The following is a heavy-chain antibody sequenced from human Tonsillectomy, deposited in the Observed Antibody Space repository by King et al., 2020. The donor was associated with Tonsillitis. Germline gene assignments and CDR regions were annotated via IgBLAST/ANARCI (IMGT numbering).Heavy chain of an antibody. Sequence: QLVQSGGGVVQPGRSLRLSCADSGFTFSSYAMHWVRQAPGKGLEWVTLISYDGSNKYYADSVKGRFTISRDNSKNTLSLQMNSLRAEDTAVYYCARDPTPPYNYLGFGKLYYYYGMDVWGQGTTVTVSS. CDR1: GFTFSSYA. D-gene: IGHD3-10*01. V-gene: IGHV3-30*04. CDR2: ISYDGSNK. J-gene: IGHJ6*02. CDR3: ARDPTPPYNYLGFGKLYYYYGMDV.